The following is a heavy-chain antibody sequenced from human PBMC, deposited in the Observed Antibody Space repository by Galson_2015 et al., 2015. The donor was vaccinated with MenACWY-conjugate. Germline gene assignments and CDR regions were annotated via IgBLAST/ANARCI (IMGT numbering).Heavy chain of an antibody. D-gene: IGHD1-26*01. CDR3: ARHPPGGRGMDV. CDR2: IDPHNSNT. V-gene: IGHV5-51*01. CDR1: GSSFTHYW. J-gene: IGHJ6*02. Sequence: QSGAEVKKPGESLQISCKGSGSSFTHYWIGWVRQMPGRGLEWIGLIDPHNSNTRYSPSFQGQVTISADESISTAFLQWSSLKASDTAMYYCARHPPGGRGMDVWGRGTTVTVSS.